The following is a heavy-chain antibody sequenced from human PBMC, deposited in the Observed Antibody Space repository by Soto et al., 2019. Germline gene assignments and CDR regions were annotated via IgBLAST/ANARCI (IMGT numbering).Heavy chain of an antibody. CDR1: GGSYSGYY. CDR3: ARGPSRIAAAGHYYYSGMDV. J-gene: IGHJ6*02. D-gene: IGHD6-13*01. CDR2: INHSGST. V-gene: IGHV4-34*01. Sequence: SETVSLTCAVYGGSYSGYYWSWIRQPPGKGLEWIGEINHSGSTNYNPSLKSRVTISVDTSKNQFSLKLSSVTAADTAVYYCARGPSRIAAAGHYYYSGMDVWGQGTTVTVSS.